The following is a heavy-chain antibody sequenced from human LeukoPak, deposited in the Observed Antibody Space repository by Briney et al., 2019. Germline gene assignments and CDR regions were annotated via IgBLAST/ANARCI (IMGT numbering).Heavy chain of an antibody. CDR3: ARGVGRSGGLDYYYGMDV. CDR1: GGTFSSYA. D-gene: IGHD1-1*01. V-gene: IGHV1-69*04. J-gene: IGHJ6*02. CDR2: IIPIFGIA. Sequence: SVKVSCKASGGTFSSYAISWVRQAPGQGLEWMGRIIPIFGIANYAQKFQGRVTITADKSTSIAYMELSSLRSEDTAVYYCARGVGRSGGLDYYYGMDVWGQGTTVTVSS.